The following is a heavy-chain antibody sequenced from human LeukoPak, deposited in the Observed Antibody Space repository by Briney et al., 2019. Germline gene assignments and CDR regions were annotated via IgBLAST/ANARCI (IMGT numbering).Heavy chain of an antibody. D-gene: IGHD2-21*02. Sequence: TGGSLRLSCAASGFTFSSYGMHWVRQAPGKGLEWVAFIRFDGSNKYYADSVKGRFTISRDNSKLYLQMNGLRAEDTAVYYCAKGNCGGDCYTYYYFYVDVWGKGTTVTVSS. J-gene: IGHJ6*03. CDR1: GFTFSSYG. V-gene: IGHV3-30*02. CDR3: AKGNCGGDCYTYYYFYVDV. CDR2: IRFDGSNK.